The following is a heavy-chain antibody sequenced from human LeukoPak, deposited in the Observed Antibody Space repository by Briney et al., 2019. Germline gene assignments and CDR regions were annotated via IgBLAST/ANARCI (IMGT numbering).Heavy chain of an antibody. CDR1: GGSISSYY. D-gene: IGHD3-10*01. CDR3: ARDRDYYGSGSYYVGWFDP. V-gene: IGHV4-59*01. J-gene: IGHJ5*02. CDR2: IYYSGSN. Sequence: PSETLSLTCTVSGGSISSYYWRRIRQPPGKGLEWIGYIYYSGSNNYNPSRKSRVTISVDTSQNQFSLKLSSVTAADTAVYYCARDRDYYGSGSYYVGWFDPWGQGTLVTVSS.